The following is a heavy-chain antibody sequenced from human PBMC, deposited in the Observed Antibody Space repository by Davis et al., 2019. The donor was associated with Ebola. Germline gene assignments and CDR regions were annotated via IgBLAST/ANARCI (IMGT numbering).Heavy chain of an antibody. CDR3: AASGRPYYYYGMDV. CDR1: GGTFSSYA. CDR2: IIPILGIA. J-gene: IGHJ6*02. V-gene: IGHV1-69*10. D-gene: IGHD1-14*01. Sequence: SVKVSCKASGGTFSSYAISWVRQAPGQGLDWMGGIIPILGIANYAQKFQGRVTITADESTSTAYMELSSLRSEDTAVYYCAASGRPYYYYGMDVWGQGTTVTVSS.